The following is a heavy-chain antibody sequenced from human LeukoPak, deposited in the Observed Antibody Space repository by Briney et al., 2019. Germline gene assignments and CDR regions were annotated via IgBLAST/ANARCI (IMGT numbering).Heavy chain of an antibody. D-gene: IGHD2-15*01. J-gene: IGHJ3*02. Sequence: GGSLRLSCSASGFTFSSYAMHWVRQAPGKGLEYVSAISSNGGSTYYADSVKGRFTISRDNSENTLYLQMSSLRAEDTAVYYCVKDLIWGGGNPTEEAFDIWGQGTMVTVSS. CDR2: ISSNGGST. CDR3: VKDLIWGGGNPTEEAFDI. V-gene: IGHV3-64D*09. CDR1: GFTFSSYA.